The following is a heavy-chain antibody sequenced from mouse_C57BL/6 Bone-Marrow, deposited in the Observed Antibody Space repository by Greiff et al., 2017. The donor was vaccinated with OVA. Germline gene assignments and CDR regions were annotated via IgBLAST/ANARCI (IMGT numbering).Heavy chain of an antibody. V-gene: IGHV1-7*01. J-gene: IGHJ1*03. D-gene: IGHD1-1*01. CDR1: GYTFTSYW. CDR2: INPSSGYT. CDR3: ARTTGVAHCYFDV. Sequence: VQLQQSGAELVKPGASVKLSCKASGYTFTSYWMHWVKQRPGQGLEWIGYINPSSGYTNYNQKFKDKATLTADNYSSTAYMQLSRLTYEDSAVYYGARTTGVAHCYFDVWGTGTTVTVSS.